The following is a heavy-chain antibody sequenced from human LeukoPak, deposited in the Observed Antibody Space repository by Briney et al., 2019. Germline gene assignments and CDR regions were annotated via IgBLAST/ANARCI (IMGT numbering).Heavy chain of an antibody. V-gene: IGHV1-2*02. CDR2: IIPNSGGT. CDR3: ARICDPNGGSCDFSFDY. D-gene: IGHD2-15*01. J-gene: IGHJ4*02. Sequence: GASVKVSCKASGYTFSDHYIHLVRQAHGQGLEWMGWIIPNSGGTNYAQKFQGRVTMTRDTSISTVYMELSRLRSDDTAVYYCARICDPNGGSCDFSFDYWGQGTLVTVSS. CDR1: GYTFSDHY.